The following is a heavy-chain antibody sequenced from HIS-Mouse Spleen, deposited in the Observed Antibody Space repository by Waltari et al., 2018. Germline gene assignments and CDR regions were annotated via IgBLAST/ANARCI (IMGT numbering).Heavy chain of an antibody. D-gene: IGHD6-19*01. Sequence: QVQLVESGGGVVQPGRSLRPPCAASGFTFSRYGLHWVRQAPGKGLEWVAVISYDGSNKYYADSVKGRFTISRDNSKNTLYLQMNSLRAEDTAVYYCAKASSGWLDYWGQGTLVTVSS. CDR2: ISYDGSNK. CDR3: AKASSGWLDY. J-gene: IGHJ4*02. CDR1: GFTFSRYG. V-gene: IGHV3-30*18.